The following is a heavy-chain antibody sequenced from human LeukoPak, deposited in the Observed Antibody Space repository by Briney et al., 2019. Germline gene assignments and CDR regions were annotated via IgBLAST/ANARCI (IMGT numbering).Heavy chain of an antibody. D-gene: IGHD6-19*01. J-gene: IGHJ4*02. CDR2: ISYDGSNK. V-gene: IGHV3-30-3*01. CDR1: GFTFSSYA. CDR3: ARDLGYNSGWSNHIFDY. Sequence: GGSLRLSCAASGFTFSSYAMHWVRQAPGKGLEWVAVISYDGSNKYYADSVKGRFTISRDNAKNSLYLQINSLRTEDTAVYYCARDLGYNSGWSNHIFDYWGQGTLVTVSS.